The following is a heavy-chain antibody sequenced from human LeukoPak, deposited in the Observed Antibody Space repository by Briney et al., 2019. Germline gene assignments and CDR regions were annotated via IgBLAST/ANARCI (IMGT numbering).Heavy chain of an antibody. J-gene: IGHJ5*01. CDR2: ISSSGDST. Sequence: GGSLRLSCAASGFTFSSYAMSWVRQAPGKGLEWVSSISSSGDSTFYADSVKDRFTISRDNSKNTLYLQMSRLRADDTAVYYCAKDRPNYHESNGHYYRRNGDSWGQGTLATVSS. D-gene: IGHD3-22*01. CDR3: AKDRPNYHESNGHYYRRNGDS. V-gene: IGHV3-23*01. CDR1: GFTFSSYA.